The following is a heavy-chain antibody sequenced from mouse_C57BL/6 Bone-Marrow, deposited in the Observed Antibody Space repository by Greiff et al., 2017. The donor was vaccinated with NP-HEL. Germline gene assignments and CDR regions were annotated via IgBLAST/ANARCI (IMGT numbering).Heavy chain of an antibody. CDR2: IYPGSGST. CDR1: GYTFTSYW. D-gene: IGHD2-2*01. J-gene: IGHJ3*01. CDR3: AYLYYGYDGEAY. V-gene: IGHV1-55*01. Sequence: VKLQESGAELVKPGASVKMSCKASGYTFTSYWITWVKQRPGQGLEWIGDIYPGSGSTNYNEKFKSKATLTVDTSSSTAYMQLSSLTSEDSAVYYCAYLYYGYDGEAYWGQGTLVTVSA.